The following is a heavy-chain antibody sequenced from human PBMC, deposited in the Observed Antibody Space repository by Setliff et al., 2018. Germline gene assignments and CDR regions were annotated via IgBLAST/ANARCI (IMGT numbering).Heavy chain of an antibody. V-gene: IGHV4-38-2*02. CDR2: ISHSGST. Sequence: SETLSPTCTVSGYSISSGHYWGWIRQPPGKGLEWMGSISHSGSTYYNPSLRSRVTISLDTSKNQFSPKLTSVTAADTAVYYCAGGRRYDYGWDFDYWGQGTLVTVSS. CDR3: AGGRRYDYGWDFDY. J-gene: IGHJ4*02. D-gene: IGHD4-17*01. CDR1: GYSISSGHY.